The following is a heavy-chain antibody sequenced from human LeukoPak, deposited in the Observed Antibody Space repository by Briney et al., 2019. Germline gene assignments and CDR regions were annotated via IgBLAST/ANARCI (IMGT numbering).Heavy chain of an antibody. V-gene: IGHV3-23*01. J-gene: IGHJ4*02. CDR3: AKSPYIVVINFDY. D-gene: IGHD3-22*01. CDR2: ISGSGGST. Sequence: GGSLRLSCAASGFTFSSYAMSWVRQAPGKGLEWVSAISGSGGSTYYADSVKGRFTISRDNSKNTLYLQMNSLRAEDTAVYCCAKSPYIVVINFDYWGQGTLVTVSS. CDR1: GFTFSSYA.